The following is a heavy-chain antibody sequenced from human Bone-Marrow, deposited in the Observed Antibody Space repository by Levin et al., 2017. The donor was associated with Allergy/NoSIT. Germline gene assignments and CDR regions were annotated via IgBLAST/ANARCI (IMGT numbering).Heavy chain of an antibody. CDR1: GFSLSTKGVG. V-gene: IGHV2-5*02. CDR3: AHRLLNFGSGSYFRA. J-gene: IGHJ5*02. Sequence: ASGPTLVKPTETLTLTCTFSGFSLSTKGVGVGWIRQPPGKALEWLALVYWDNEKRYSPSLKNRLTITKDHSETRVILRMTNMDPVDTATYYCAHRLLNFGSGSYFRAWGQGTLVTVSS. D-gene: IGHD3-10*01. CDR2: VYWDNEK.